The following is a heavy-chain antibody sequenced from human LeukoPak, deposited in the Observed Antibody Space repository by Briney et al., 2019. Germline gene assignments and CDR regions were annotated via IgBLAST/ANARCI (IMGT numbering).Heavy chain of an antibody. V-gene: IGHV4-59*08. Sequence: SETLSLTCTVSGGSISSYYWSWIRQPPGKGLERIGYIYYSGSTNYNPSLKSRVTISVDTSKNQFSLKLSSVTAADTAVYYCATKNSSGWGYYYYYYMDVWGKGTTVTVSS. D-gene: IGHD6-19*01. CDR3: ATKNSSGWGYYYYYYMDV. J-gene: IGHJ6*03. CDR1: GGSISSYY. CDR2: IYYSGST.